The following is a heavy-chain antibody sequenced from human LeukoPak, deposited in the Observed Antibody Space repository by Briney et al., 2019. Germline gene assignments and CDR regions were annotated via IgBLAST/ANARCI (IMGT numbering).Heavy chain of an antibody. Sequence: SETLSLTCTVSGGSISSSSYYWGWIRQPPGKGLEWIGSIYYSGSTYYNPSLKSRVTISVDTSKNQFSLKLSSVTAADTAVYYCARDLNGATNYWGQGTLVTVSS. J-gene: IGHJ4*02. V-gene: IGHV4-39*07. CDR1: GGSISSSSYY. CDR2: IYYSGST. D-gene: IGHD4-17*01. CDR3: ARDLNGATNY.